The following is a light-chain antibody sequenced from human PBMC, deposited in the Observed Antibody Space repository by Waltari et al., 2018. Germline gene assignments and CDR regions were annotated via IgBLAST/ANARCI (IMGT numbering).Light chain of an antibody. CDR2: EVT. CDR1: RSDIGGYHY. Sequence: QSALTQPASVSGSPGQSITISCTGTRSDIGGYHYVPWYQQHPGKAPELIIFEVTNRPSGVSHRFSGSKSANTASLTISALQADDEADYYCSSYSYSSGTLVIFGGGTRLTVL. J-gene: IGLJ2*01. CDR3: SSYSYSSGTLVI. V-gene: IGLV2-14*01.